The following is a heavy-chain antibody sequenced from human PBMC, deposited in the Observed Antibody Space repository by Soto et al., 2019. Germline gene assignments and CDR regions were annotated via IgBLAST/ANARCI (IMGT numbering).Heavy chain of an antibody. D-gene: IGHD5-18*01. CDR3: ERIPVDTYIINRFDP. V-gene: IGHV4-61*08. Sequence: PSETLSLTCTVSGGSVSSGDYYWSWIRQPPGKGLEWIGYIYYSGSTNYNPSLKSRVSISLDTSKNQFSLRLTSVTAADTAVYYCERIPVDTYIINRFDPWGQGTLVTVYS. CDR2: IYYSGST. CDR1: GGSVSSGDYY. J-gene: IGHJ5*02.